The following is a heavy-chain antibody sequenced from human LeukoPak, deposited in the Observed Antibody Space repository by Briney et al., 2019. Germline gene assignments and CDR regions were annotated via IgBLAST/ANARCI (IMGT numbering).Heavy chain of an antibody. CDR1: GFTFSSYA. CDR2: ISYDGSNK. D-gene: IGHD6-13*01. V-gene: IGHV3-30*04. Sequence: GGSLRLSCAASGFTFSSYAMHWVRQAPGKGLEGVAVISYDGSNKYYADSVKGRFTISRDNSKNTLYLQMNSLRAEDTAVYYCARVAAAGTSAEYFQHWGQGTLVTVSS. J-gene: IGHJ1*01. CDR3: ARVAAAGTSAEYFQH.